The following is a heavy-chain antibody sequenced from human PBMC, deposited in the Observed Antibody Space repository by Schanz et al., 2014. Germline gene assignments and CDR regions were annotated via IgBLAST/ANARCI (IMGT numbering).Heavy chain of an antibody. CDR1: GFSFSRYG. CDR3: AKEDRTHSSDYVY. V-gene: IGHV3-30*18. D-gene: IGHD3-22*01. Sequence: QIQLVESGGGVVQPGTSLRLSCTISGFSFSRYGMHWVRQAPGKGLEWVAVISSDETVTYYVDSVKGRFTISRDNSKNTLYLQMNSLRPEDTAVYYCAKEDRTHSSDYVYWGQGTLVIVSS. CDR2: ISSDETVT. J-gene: IGHJ4*02.